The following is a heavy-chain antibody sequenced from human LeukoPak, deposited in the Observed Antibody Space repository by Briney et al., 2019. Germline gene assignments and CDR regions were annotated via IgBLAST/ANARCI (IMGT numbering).Heavy chain of an antibody. Sequence: SQTLSLTCTVSGDSITSGGYYWSWIRQRPGKGLEWIGYIYKTGSTYYNPSLKSRVTMSVDTSRNQFSLKLNSVTAADTAVYYCARDVLRWDQGTLVTVSS. CDR3: ARDVLR. V-gene: IGHV4-31*03. CDR1: GDSITSGGYY. J-gene: IGHJ4*02. CDR2: IYKTGST.